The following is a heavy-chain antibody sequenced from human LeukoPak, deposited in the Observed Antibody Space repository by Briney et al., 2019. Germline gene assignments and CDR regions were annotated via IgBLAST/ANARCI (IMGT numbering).Heavy chain of an antibody. D-gene: IGHD6-19*01. CDR2: IYSGGST. Sequence: RPGGSLRLSCAASGFTVSSNYMSWVRQAPGKGLEWVSVIYSGGSTYYADSVKGRFTISRDNSKNTLYLQMNSLRAEDTALYYCAKETVAGRLFDYWGQGTLVTVSS. CDR3: AKETVAGRLFDY. V-gene: IGHV3-53*05. CDR1: GFTVSSNY. J-gene: IGHJ4*02.